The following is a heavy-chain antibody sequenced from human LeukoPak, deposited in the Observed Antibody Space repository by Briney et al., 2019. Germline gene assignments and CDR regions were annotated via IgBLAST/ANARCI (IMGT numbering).Heavy chain of an antibody. CDR1: GFTFDDYA. Sequence: PGRSLRLSCAASGFTFDDYAMHWVRQAPGKGLEWVSGISWNSGSIGYADSVKGRFTISRDNSKNTLYLQMNSLRAEDTAVYYCAKELPAARRGDAFDIWGQGTMVTVSS. J-gene: IGHJ3*02. CDR3: AKELPAARRGDAFDI. V-gene: IGHV3-9*01. D-gene: IGHD6-6*01. CDR2: ISWNSGSI.